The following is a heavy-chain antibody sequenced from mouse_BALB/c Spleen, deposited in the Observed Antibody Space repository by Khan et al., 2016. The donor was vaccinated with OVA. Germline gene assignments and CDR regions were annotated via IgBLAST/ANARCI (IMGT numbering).Heavy chain of an antibody. Sequence: QVQLKESGAKLTKPGASVKMSCKASGYTFTTYWMHWVKQRPGQGLEWIGYINPTSGYTDYNEKFKDRATLSADKSSSTAYMQLSSLTSEVSAVYYCTRDRIDYWGQGTTLTVSS. CDR1: GYTFTTYW. V-gene: IGHV1-7*01. CDR3: TRDRIDY. J-gene: IGHJ2*01. CDR2: INPTSGYT.